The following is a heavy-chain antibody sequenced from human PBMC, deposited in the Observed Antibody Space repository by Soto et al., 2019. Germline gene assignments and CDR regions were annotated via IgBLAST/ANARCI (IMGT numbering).Heavy chain of an antibody. V-gene: IGHV3-30*03. CDR3: VQGIGIYWALGY. CDR2: ISYDGSSK. D-gene: IGHD1-26*01. J-gene: IGHJ4*02. CDR1: GYTFSNYG. Sequence: GGSLTLSCAASGYTFSNYGMYWVRQAPGKGLEWVAFISYDGSSKFYADRMKCRHTITRDNSKNTLYLQMNSLRAEDTAVYYYVQGIGIYWALGYWDQGNLVTCSS.